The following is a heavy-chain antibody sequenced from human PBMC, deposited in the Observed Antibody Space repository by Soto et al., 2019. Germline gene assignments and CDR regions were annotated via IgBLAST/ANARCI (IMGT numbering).Heavy chain of an antibody. Sequence: PGGSLRLPCAASGFTFRSYTMNWDRKAPGKGLEWVSAIGRGGSTYYADSVKGRFTISRDNSRNTLYLQMNSLRADDTAVYYCAKDLGSPTVVTPELEFDYWGQGTLVTVSS. CDR2: IGRGGST. J-gene: IGHJ4*02. CDR1: GFTFRSYT. CDR3: AKDLGSPTVVTPELEFDY. D-gene: IGHD4-17*01. V-gene: IGHV3-23*01.